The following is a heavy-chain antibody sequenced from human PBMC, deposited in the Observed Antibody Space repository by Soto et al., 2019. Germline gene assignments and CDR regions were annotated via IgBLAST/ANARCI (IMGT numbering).Heavy chain of an antibody. Sequence: EVLLVETGGGLVQPGGSLRLSCAASGFTVSNSYLSWVRQAPGKGLEWVSVIYSGDSTYYADSVKGRFTISRDNCKNTLYLQMNSLRAEDTAVYFCARFDRSNYRYFEYWGQGTLVTVSS. J-gene: IGHJ4*02. CDR2: IYSGDST. D-gene: IGHD4-4*01. CDR3: ARFDRSNYRYFEY. CDR1: GFTVSNSY. V-gene: IGHV3-53*02.